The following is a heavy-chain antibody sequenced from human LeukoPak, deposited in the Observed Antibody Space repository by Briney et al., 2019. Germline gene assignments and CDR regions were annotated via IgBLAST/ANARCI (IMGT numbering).Heavy chain of an antibody. D-gene: IGHD3-10*01. Sequence: GGSLRLSYSASGFTVSSNYMSWVRQAPGKGLEWVSVIYSGGSTYYADSVKGRFTISRDNSKNTLYLQMNSLRAEDTAVYYCARSYIRGVSAFDYWGQGTLVTVSS. CDR1: GFTVSSNY. CDR2: IYSGGST. V-gene: IGHV3-66*01. CDR3: ARSYIRGVSAFDY. J-gene: IGHJ4*02.